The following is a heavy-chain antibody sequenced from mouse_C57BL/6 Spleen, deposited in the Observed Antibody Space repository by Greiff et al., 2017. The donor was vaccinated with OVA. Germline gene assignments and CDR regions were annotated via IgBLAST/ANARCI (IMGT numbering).Heavy chain of an antibody. Sequence: QVQLKQSGPGLVQPSQSLSITCTVSGFSLTSYGVHWVRQSPGKGLEWLGVIWSGGSTDYNAAFISRLSISKDNSKSQVFFKMNSLQADDTAIYYCASSYYGSSGYFDVWGTGTTVTVSS. D-gene: IGHD1-1*01. J-gene: IGHJ1*03. V-gene: IGHV2-2*01. CDR3: ASSYYGSSGYFDV. CDR2: IWSGGST. CDR1: GFSLTSYG.